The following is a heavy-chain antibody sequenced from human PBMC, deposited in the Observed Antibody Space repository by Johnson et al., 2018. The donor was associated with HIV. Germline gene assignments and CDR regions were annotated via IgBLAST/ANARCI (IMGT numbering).Heavy chain of an antibody. J-gene: IGHJ3*02. CDR1: GFTFSGYG. V-gene: IGHV3-30*03. D-gene: IGHD3-22*01. CDR3: AREGTKDSIGLDVVAFDI. Sequence: QVQLVESGGGEVQPGRSLRLSCAASGFTFSGYGMHWVRQAPGKGLEWVAVISNDGSDKYYADSVRGRFTISRDNSKNTLYLQMNSLRAEETAVYYGAREGTKDSIGLDVVAFDIWGHGTIVTVSS. CDR2: ISNDGSDK.